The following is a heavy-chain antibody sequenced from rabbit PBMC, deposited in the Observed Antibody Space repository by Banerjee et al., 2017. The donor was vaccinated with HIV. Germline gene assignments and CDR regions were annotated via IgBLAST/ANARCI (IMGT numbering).Heavy chain of an antibody. J-gene: IGHJ4*01. Sequence: QEQLEESGGGLVKPEGSLTLTCTASGFSFSSSYWICWVRQAPGKGLEWIACIYGGSSASTWYASWAKGRFTGSKTSSTTVTLQMTSLTAADTATYFCAREGGFSYDDYGDTPFNLWGPGTLVTVS. CDR2: IYGGSSAST. D-gene: IGHD2-1*01. V-gene: IGHV1S45*01. CDR1: GFSFSSSYW. CDR3: AREGGFSYDDYGDTPFNL.